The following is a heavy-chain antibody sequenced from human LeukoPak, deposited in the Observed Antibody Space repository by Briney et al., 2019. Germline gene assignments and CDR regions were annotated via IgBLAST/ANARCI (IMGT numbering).Heavy chain of an antibody. CDR1: GYTFTSYD. J-gene: IGHJ6*02. CDR2: MNPNSGNT. D-gene: IGHD6-13*01. V-gene: IGHV1-8*01. Sequence: GASVKVSCKGSGYTFTSYDINWVRQATRQGLEWMGWMNPNSGNTGYAQKFQGRVTITADESTSTAYMELSSLRSEDTAVYYCARESTRYSSSWYRPPSFVGMDVWGQGTTVTVSS. CDR3: ARESTRYSSSWYRPPSFVGMDV.